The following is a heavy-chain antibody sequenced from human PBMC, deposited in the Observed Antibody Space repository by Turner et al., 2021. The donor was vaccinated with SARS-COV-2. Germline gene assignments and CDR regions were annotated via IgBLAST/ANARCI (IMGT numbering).Heavy chain of an antibody. V-gene: IGHV1-2*02. CDR2: IKPNSGGT. D-gene: IGHD5-18*01. J-gene: IGHJ4*02. Sequence: QVQLVQSGAEVKKPGASAKVSCKASGYTFTDYDMHWVRQDPGQGREWMGWIKPNSGGTNYAQKCQGRVTMTRDTSISTAYMELSRMRSDDTAVYYCVTDSYGTLWGQGTLVTVSS. CDR1: GYTFTDYD. CDR3: VTDSYGTL.